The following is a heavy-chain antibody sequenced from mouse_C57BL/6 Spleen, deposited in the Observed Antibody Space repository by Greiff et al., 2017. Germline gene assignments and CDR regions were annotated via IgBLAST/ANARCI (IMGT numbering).Heavy chain of an antibody. CDR3: ARSRGLITTRDY. V-gene: IGHV1-61*01. CDR1: GYTFTSYW. Sequence: QVQLQQPGAELVRPGSSVKLSCKASGYTFTSYWMDWVKQRPGQGLEWIGNIYPSDSETHYNQKFKDKATLTVDKSSSTAYMRLSSLTSEDSAVYYCARSRGLITTRDYWGQGTTLTVSS. D-gene: IGHD1-1*01. J-gene: IGHJ2*01. CDR2: IYPSDSET.